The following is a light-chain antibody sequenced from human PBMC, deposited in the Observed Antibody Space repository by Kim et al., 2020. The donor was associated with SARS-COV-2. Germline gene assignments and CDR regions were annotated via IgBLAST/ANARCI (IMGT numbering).Light chain of an antibody. CDR1: SSDVGGYNY. J-gene: IGLJ1*01. Sequence: QSAPTQARSVSGSHGQSVTISCTGTSSDVGGYNYVSWYQQHPGKAPKLMIYDVSKRPSGVPDRFSGSKSGNTASLTISGLQAEDEADYYCCSYAGSYTHYGFGTGTKVTVL. CDR2: DVS. CDR3: CSYAGSYTHYG. V-gene: IGLV2-11*01.